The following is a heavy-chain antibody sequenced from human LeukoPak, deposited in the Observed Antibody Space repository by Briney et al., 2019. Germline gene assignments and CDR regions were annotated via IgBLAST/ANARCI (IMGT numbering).Heavy chain of an antibody. D-gene: IGHD1-26*01. J-gene: IGHJ4*02. CDR1: GGSISSSSYY. V-gene: IGHV4-39*07. Sequence: PSETLSLTCTVSGGSISSSSYYWGWIRQPPGKGLEWIGSIYYSGSTYYNPSLKSRVTISVDTSKNQFSLKLSSVTAADTAVYYCARDRDSGSLTYYFDYWGQGTLVTVSS. CDR3: ARDRDSGSLTYYFDY. CDR2: IYYSGST.